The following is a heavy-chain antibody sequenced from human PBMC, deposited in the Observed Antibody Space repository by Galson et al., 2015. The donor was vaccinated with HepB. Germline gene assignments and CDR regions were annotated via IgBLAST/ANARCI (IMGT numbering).Heavy chain of an antibody. CDR2: IYPGDSTA. CDR3: VRRLLYALIRDWWFDP. D-gene: IGHD2-8*01. J-gene: IGHJ5*02. V-gene: IGHV5-51*01. Sequence: WVGIIYPGDSTAKYSPSFQGQVSVSADKSIATAYLQWSSLKASDTAVYYCVRRLLYALIRDWWFDPWGQGTLVTVSS.